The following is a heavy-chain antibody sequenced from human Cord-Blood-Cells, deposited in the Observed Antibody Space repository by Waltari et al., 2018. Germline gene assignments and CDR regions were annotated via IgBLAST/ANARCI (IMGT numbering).Heavy chain of an antibody. CDR3: ARVWRYCSSTSCYGGLYYYYGMDV. J-gene: IGHJ6*02. Sequence: QVQLVESGGGVVQPGRSLRLSCAASGFTFSSYAMHWVRQAPGTGLEWVAVISYDGSNKYYADSVKGRFTISRDNSKNTLYLQMNSLRAEDTAVYYCARVWRYCSSTSCYGGLYYYYGMDVWGQGTTVTVSS. D-gene: IGHD2-2*01. CDR1: GFTFSSYA. CDR2: ISYDGSNK. V-gene: IGHV3-30*04.